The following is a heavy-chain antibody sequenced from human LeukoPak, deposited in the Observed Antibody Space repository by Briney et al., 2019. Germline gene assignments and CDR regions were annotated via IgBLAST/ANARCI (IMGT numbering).Heavy chain of an antibody. Sequence: ASVKVSCKASGGTFSSYAISWVRQAPGQGLEWMGGIIPIFGTANYAQKFQGRVTITTDESTSTAYMELSSLRSEDTAVYYCAREPITIFHDAFDIWGQGTMVTVSS. J-gene: IGHJ3*02. CDR2: IIPIFGTA. D-gene: IGHD3-3*01. V-gene: IGHV1-69*05. CDR3: AREPITIFHDAFDI. CDR1: GGTFSSYA.